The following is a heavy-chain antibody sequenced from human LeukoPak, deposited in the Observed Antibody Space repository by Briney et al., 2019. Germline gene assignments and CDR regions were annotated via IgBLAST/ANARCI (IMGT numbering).Heavy chain of an antibody. V-gene: IGHV1-24*01. CDR1: GYTLTELS. CDR2: FDPEDGET. CDR3: ATYSPRITIFGVVIIGLAFDI. D-gene: IGHD3-3*01. Sequence: ASVKVSCKVSGYTLTELSMHWVRQAPGKGLEWMGGFDPEDGETIYAQKFQGRVTMTEDTSTDTAYMELSSLRSEDTAVYYCATYSPRITIFGVVIIGLAFDIWGQGTMVTVSS. J-gene: IGHJ3*02.